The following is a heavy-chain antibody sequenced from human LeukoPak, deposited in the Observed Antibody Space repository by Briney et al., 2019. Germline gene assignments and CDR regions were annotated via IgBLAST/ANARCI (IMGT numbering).Heavy chain of an antibody. CDR2: IYYSGST. V-gene: IGHV4-31*03. CDR3: ARGLGDSSGYDP. CDR1: GGSISRGGYY. Sequence: SQTLSLTCTVSGGSISRGGYYWRWIRQHPGKGLEWIGYIYYSGSTYYNPSLKSRVTISVDTSKNQFSLKLSSVTAADTAVYYCARGLGDSSGYDPWGQGTLVTVSS. J-gene: IGHJ5*02. D-gene: IGHD3-22*01.